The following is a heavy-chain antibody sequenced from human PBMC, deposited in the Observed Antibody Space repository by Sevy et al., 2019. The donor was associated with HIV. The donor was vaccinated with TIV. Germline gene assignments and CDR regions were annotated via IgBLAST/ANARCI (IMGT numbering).Heavy chain of an antibody. J-gene: IGHJ6*03. CDR2: ISYDGSNK. D-gene: IGHD3-16*02. CDR1: GFTFSSYA. V-gene: IGHV3-30-3*01. CDR3: ARGGRDDYVWGSYRRSGERQPSYYYYYYMDV. Sequence: GRSLRLSCAASGFTFSSYAMHWVRQAPGKGLEWVAVISYDGSNKYYADSVKGRFTISRDNSKNTLYLQMNSLRAEDTAVYYCARGGRDDYVWGSYRRSGERQPSYYYYYYMDVWGKGTTVTVSS.